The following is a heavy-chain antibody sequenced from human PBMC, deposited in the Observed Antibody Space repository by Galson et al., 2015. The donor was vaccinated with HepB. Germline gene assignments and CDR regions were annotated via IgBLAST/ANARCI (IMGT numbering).Heavy chain of an antibody. CDR3: ARGHIAVAGFDY. V-gene: IGHV3-21*01. CDR2: ISTSSTFI. CDR1: GFTFSNFH. Sequence: SLRLSCAASGFTFSNFHMNWVRQAPGKGLEWVSSISTSSTFISYADSVKGRFTISRDNAKDSMSLQMNSLRAEDTAVHYCARGHIAVAGFDYWGQGTLVTVSS. J-gene: IGHJ4*02. D-gene: IGHD6-19*01.